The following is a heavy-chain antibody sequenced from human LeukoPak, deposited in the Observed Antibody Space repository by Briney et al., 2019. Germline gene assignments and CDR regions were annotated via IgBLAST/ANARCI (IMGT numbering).Heavy chain of an antibody. D-gene: IGHD6-13*01. Sequence: SETLSLTCTVPGGSISSYYWSWIRQPPGKGLEWIGYIYYSGSTNYNPSLKSRVTISVDTSKNQFSLKLSSVTAADTAVYYCARDVAAAGIFDYWGQGTLVTVSS. CDR2: IYYSGST. V-gene: IGHV4-59*01. J-gene: IGHJ4*02. CDR3: ARDVAAAGIFDY. CDR1: GGSISSYY.